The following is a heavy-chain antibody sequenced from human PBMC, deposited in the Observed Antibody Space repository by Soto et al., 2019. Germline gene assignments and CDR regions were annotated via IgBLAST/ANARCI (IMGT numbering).Heavy chain of an antibody. CDR1: GFTFSSYS. Sequence: EVQLVESGGGLVKPGGSLRLSCAASGFTFSSYSMNWVRQAPGKGLEWVSSISSSSSYIYYADSVKGRFTISRDNAKNSLYLQMNGLRAEYTAVYYCARYCSGGSCYQVGDFDFGCLGTMGTVSS. V-gene: IGHV3-21*01. J-gene: IGHJ3*01. CDR3: ARYCSGGSCYQVGDFDF. D-gene: IGHD2-15*01. CDR2: ISSSSSYI.